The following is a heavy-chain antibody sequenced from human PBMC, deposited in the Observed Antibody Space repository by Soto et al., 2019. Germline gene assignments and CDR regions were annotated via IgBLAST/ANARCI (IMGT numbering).Heavy chain of an antibody. D-gene: IGHD6-13*01. CDR1: GYTFTSYA. Sequence: QVQLVQSGAEVKKPGASVKVSCKASGYTFTSYAMHWVRQAPGQRLEWMGWINAGNGNTKYSQKFQGRVTITRDTSASTAYMELSSLRSEDTAVYYCARGSQFPGIAAAGTFLTNNWFDPWGQGTLVTVSS. CDR2: INAGNGNT. V-gene: IGHV1-3*01. J-gene: IGHJ5*02. CDR3: ARGSQFPGIAAAGTFLTNNWFDP.